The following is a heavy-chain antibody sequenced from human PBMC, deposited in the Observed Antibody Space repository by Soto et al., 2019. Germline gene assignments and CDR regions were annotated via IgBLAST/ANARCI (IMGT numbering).Heavy chain of an antibody. CDR2: IYYSGST. CDR3: PSPYSGYQYFDH. CDR1: GGSISSSSYY. V-gene: IGHV4-39*01. Sequence: QLQLQESGPGLVKPSETLSLTCTVSGGSISSSSYYWGWIRQPPGKGLEWIGSIYYSGSTYYNPSLKSRVTISVDPSKNQFSRKLSSVTAADTAVYYCPSPYSGYQYFDHWGQGTLVTVSS. J-gene: IGHJ4*02. D-gene: IGHD5-12*01.